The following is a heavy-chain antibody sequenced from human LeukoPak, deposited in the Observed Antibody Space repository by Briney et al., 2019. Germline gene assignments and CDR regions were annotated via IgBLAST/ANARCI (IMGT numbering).Heavy chain of an antibody. Sequence: SETLSLTCTVSGGSLSGYYWSWIRHPPGKGLEWIGYIYHSGSTNSNPSLRSRLTISVDTSKNQFSLKLRSVTAADTAVYYCARFYYDSRGYWYYFDYWGQGTLVTVSS. D-gene: IGHD3-22*01. J-gene: IGHJ4*02. CDR3: ARFYYDSRGYWYYFDY. CDR2: IYHSGST. CDR1: GGSLSGYY. V-gene: IGHV4-59*08.